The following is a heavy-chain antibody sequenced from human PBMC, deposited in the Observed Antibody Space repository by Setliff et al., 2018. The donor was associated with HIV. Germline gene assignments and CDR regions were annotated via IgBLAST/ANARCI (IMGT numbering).Heavy chain of an antibody. CDR3: HSGYDTEEQSYFDY. CDR1: GSTFSSYW. D-gene: IGHD5-12*01. Sequence: LRLSCAASGSTFSSYWMSWVRQAPGKGLEWVANIKQDGSEKYYVDSVKGRFTISRDNAKNTLYLQMNSLRVEDTGVYYCHSGYDTEEQSYFDYWGQGTLVTVSS. V-gene: IGHV3-7*01. CDR2: IKQDGSEK. J-gene: IGHJ4*02.